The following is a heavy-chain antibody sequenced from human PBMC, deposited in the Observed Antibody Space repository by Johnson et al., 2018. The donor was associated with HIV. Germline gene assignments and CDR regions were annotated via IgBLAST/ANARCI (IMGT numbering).Heavy chain of an antibody. J-gene: IGHJ3*02. V-gene: IGHV3-23*04. CDR3: ARGKKQWLDEDAFDI. D-gene: IGHD6-19*01. CDR1: GFTFSSYA. Sequence: EVHLVESGGGLVQPGGSLRLSCAASGFTFSSYAMSWVRQAPGKGLEWVSAISGSGGSTYYAASVKGRFTISRDNSKNSLYLQMNSLRAEDTAVYYCARGKKQWLDEDAFDIWGQGTMVTVSS. CDR2: ISGSGGST.